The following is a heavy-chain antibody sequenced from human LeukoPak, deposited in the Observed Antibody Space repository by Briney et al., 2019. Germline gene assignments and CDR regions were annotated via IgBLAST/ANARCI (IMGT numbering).Heavy chain of an antibody. J-gene: IGHJ4*02. CDR2: ISSSGSTI. Sequence: GGSLRLSCAASGFTFSDYYMSWIRQAPGKGLEWVSYISSSGSTIYYADSVKGRFTISRDNAKNSLYLQMNSLRAEDTAVYYCARDQYYDILTGPPSYWGQGTLVTVSS. CDR1: GFTFSDYY. CDR3: ARDQYYDILTGPPSY. D-gene: IGHD3-9*01. V-gene: IGHV3-11*01.